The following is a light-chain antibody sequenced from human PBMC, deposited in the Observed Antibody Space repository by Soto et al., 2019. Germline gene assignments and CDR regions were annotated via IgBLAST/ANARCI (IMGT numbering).Light chain of an antibody. CDR3: EPYSNYPWT. V-gene: IGKV1-5*03. CDR2: KAS. J-gene: IGKJ1*01. Sequence: DIQMTQSPSTLSASVGDRVTITCRASQSISSGLAWYQQKPGKAPKLLIYKASSLESGVPSRFSGSGSGTEFTLTISSLQPDDFATYYCEPYSNYPWTFGQGTKVEVK. CDR1: QSISSG.